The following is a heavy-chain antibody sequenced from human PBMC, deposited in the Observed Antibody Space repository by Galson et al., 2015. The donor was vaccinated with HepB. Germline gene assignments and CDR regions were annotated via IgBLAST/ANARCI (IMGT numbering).Heavy chain of an antibody. CDR1: GFNFNTYG. D-gene: IGHD3-9*01. V-gene: IGHV3-30*03. J-gene: IGHJ6*02. CDR2: ISRDGSNK. Sequence: SLRLSCAASGFNFNTYGMHWVRQAPGKGPEWVAVISRDGSNKYYADSVKGRFTVSRDNSKNSLYLQMNNLRAEDTAVYYCARTLILLRFFDWFSDVWGQGTTVTVSS. CDR3: ARTLILLRFFDWFSDV.